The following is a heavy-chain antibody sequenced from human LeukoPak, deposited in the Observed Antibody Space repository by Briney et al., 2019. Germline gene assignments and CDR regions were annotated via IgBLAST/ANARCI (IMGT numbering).Heavy chain of an antibody. Sequence: GGSLRLSCSASGFSFSSDGMSWVRQAPGKGLEWVSGILGLGGAGRTYYADSVNGRFTISRDNSKNTLYLQMNSLRAEDTAVYYCAHGTMYQLDYWGQGTLVTVSS. CDR3: AHGTMYQLDY. D-gene: IGHD2-2*01. J-gene: IGHJ4*02. CDR1: GFSFSSDG. V-gene: IGHV3-23*01. CDR2: ILGLGGAGRT.